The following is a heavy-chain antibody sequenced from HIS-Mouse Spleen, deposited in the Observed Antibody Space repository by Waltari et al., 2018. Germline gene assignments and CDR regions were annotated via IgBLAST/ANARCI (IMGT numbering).Heavy chain of an antibody. D-gene: IGHD6-13*01. Sequence: QVQLVQSGAEVKKPGASVKVSCKASGYTFTGYYMHWVRQAPGQGLEWRGWINPNSGGTNDAQKFQGRVTMTRDTSISTAYMELSRLRSDDTAVYYCAREFAPGIAAAGDYWGQGTLVTVSS. CDR3: AREFAPGIAAAGDY. CDR1: GYTFTGYY. J-gene: IGHJ4*02. V-gene: IGHV1-2*02. CDR2: INPNSGGT.